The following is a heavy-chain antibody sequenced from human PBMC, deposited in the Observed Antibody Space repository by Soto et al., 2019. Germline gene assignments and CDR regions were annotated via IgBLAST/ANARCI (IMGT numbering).Heavy chain of an antibody. CDR3: ARVGRYCSGGSCYSDWYFDL. D-gene: IGHD2-15*01. J-gene: IGHJ2*01. CDR2: TRNKVNSYTT. CDR1: GFTFSDHY. V-gene: IGHV3-72*01. Sequence: EVQLVESGGGLVQPGGSLRLSCAASGFTFSDHYMDWVRQAPGKGLEWVGRTRNKVNSYTTEYAASVKGRFTISRDDSKNSLYLQMNSLKTEDTVVYYCARVGRYCSGGSCYSDWYFDLWGRGTLVTVSS.